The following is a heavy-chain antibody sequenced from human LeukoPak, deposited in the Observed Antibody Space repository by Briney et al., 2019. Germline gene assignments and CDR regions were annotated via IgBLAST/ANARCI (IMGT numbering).Heavy chain of an antibody. CDR2: ISGSGGST. J-gene: IGHJ4*02. CDR1: GFTLSSYA. V-gene: IGHV3-23*01. CDR3: AKAYGFSSYIAAAGPLDY. D-gene: IGHD6-13*01. Sequence: PGGSLRLSCAASGFTLSSYAMSWVRQAPGKGLEWVSAISGSGGSTYYADSVKGRFTISRDNSKNTLYLQMNSLRAEDTAVYYCAKAYGFSSYIAAAGPLDYWGQGTLVTVSS.